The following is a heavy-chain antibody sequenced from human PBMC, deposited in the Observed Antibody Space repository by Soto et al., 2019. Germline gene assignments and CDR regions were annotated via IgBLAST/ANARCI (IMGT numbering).Heavy chain of an antibody. CDR1: GEFFTTYG. CDR3: ARWAGRVRDYGGPFDY. D-gene: IGHD4-17*01. J-gene: IGHJ4*02. V-gene: IGHV1-18*04. CDR2: ISTYSTNT. Sequence: QVELVQSGAEVKTPGASVTVSCKASGEFFTTYGISWVRQAPGQGLEWMGWISTYSTNTNYAPKFQGRLLLTADTATTTAHMELRSLRPDDTAVYYCARWAGRVRDYGGPFDYWGQGSLVTVSP.